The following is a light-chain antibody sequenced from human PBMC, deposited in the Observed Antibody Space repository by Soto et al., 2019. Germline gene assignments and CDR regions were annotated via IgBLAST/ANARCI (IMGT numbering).Light chain of an antibody. CDR2: DAS. J-gene: IGKJ1*01. Sequence: DIQMTQSPSTLSASVRDRVTITCRASQSISTWLAWYQQEPGKAPKLLIYDASSLESGVPSRFSGSGSGTEFTLTISSLQPDDFATYYCQQYNSYSRTFGQGAKVDIK. CDR3: QQYNSYSRT. CDR1: QSISTW. V-gene: IGKV1-5*01.